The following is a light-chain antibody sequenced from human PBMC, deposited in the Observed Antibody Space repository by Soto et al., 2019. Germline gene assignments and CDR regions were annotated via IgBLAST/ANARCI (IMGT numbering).Light chain of an antibody. CDR2: KNN. CDR1: NTNIGTNY. V-gene: IGLV1-47*01. J-gene: IGLJ1*01. CDR3: ATWDDSLSGFV. Sequence: QSVLSQPPSSSGTPGQWVTISCPGSNTNIGTNYVYWYQQLPGMAPKLLLYKNNERPFGVPDRFSGSKSGTSASLAIIGLRSEDEADYFCATWDDSLSGFVFGSGTKVTVL.